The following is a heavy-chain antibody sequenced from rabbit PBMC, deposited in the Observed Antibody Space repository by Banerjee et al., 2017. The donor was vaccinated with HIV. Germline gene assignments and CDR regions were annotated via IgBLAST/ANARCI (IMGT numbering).Heavy chain of an antibody. CDR2: INTSSGNN. D-gene: IGHD4-1*01. CDR3: VRDLACVIGWKFCL. J-gene: IGHJ4*01. Sequence: QEQLVESGGRLVKPEETLTLTCTASGFSFSNKCVMCWVRQAPGKGLEWIGCINTSSGNNGSPSWAKGRFPNPQTSANTGTLQMTQLESADTATFFFVRDLACVIGWKFCLWGPGTLVTV. V-gene: IGHV1S45*01. CDR1: GFSFSNKCV.